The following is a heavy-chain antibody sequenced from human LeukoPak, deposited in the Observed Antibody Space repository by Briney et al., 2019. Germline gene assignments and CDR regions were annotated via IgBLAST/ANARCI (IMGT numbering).Heavy chain of an antibody. CDR2: VNPSGGAT. CDR3: ARQTVNRFDP. Sequence: ASVKVSCTASGYTFTIYHIHWVRQAPGQGLEWMGIVNPSGGATRYAQKFQGRVTMTRDTSTSTFYMELSSLRSEDTAVYYCARQTVNRFDPWGQGTLVTVSS. J-gene: IGHJ5*02. V-gene: IGHV1-46*01. CDR1: GYTFTIYH.